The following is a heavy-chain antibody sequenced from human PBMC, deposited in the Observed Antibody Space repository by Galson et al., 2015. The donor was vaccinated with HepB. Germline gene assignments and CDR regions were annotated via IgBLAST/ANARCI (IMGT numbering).Heavy chain of an antibody. CDR1: GYTFDSYD. Sequence: SVKVSCKASGYTFDSYDITWVRQAPGQGLEWMGWISVYNGDTKYARRFQDRVTLTTDKTTSTAYMELRSLRSDDTGVYFCARDFPMSSISLDFWGQGTLVTVSS. J-gene: IGHJ4*02. CDR2: ISVYNGDT. V-gene: IGHV1-18*04. CDR3: ARDFPMSSISLDF. D-gene: IGHD5-24*01.